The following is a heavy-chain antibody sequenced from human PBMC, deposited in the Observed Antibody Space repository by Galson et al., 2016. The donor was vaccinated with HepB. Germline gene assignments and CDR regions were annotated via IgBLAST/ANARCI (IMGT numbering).Heavy chain of an antibody. CDR1: GFIFSSHR. D-gene: IGHD3-3*01. J-gene: IGHJ4*02. CDR2: ISSHSSTI. V-gene: IGHV3-48*02. Sequence: SLRLSCAASGFIFSSHRMNWVRQAPGKGLEWVSYISSHSSTIFYADSVTGRFTISRDNAKNSLYLQMNSLRDEDTAVYYCARGVDIWSGYQHKPPFDYWGQGTLVTVSS. CDR3: ARGVDIWSGYQHKPPFDY.